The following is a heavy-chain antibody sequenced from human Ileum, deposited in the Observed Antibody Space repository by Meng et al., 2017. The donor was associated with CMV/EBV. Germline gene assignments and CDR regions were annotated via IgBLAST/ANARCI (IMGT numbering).Heavy chain of an antibody. V-gene: IGHV1-18*01. D-gene: IGHD2-2*01. CDR1: GYTFTSYG. CDR3: ARGIGYCSSTSCHNWFDP. J-gene: IGHJ5*02. Sequence: ASVKVSCKASGYTFTSYGIGWVRQAPGQGLEWMGWISAYNGNTNYAQKLQGRVTMTTDTSTSTAYMELRSLRSDDTAVYYCARGIGYCSSTSCHNWFDPWGQGTLVTVSS. CDR2: ISAYNGNT.